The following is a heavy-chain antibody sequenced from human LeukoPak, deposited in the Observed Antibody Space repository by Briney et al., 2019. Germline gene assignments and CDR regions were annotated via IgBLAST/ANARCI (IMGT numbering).Heavy chain of an antibody. CDR3: ARGRSKGYSSKGGGADY. Sequence: SQTLSLTCAISGYSVSSNSAAWNWIRQSPSRGLEWLGRTYYRSKWYNDYAVSGKSRITINPDTSKNQFSLKLSSVTAADTAVYYCARGRSKGYSSKGGGADYWGQGTLVTVSS. D-gene: IGHD6-13*01. CDR1: GYSVSSNSAA. CDR2: TYYRSKWYN. V-gene: IGHV6-1*01. J-gene: IGHJ4*02.